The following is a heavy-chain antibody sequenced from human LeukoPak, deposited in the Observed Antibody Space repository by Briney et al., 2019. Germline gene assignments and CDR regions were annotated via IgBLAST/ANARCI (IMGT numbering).Heavy chain of an antibody. J-gene: IGHJ4*02. Sequence: PSETLSLTCTVSGESLGTFYWSWIRQPAGQGLEYIGRIHTTGYTNYKPSLESRVTMSVDSSKNQFSLTLRSVTATDTAIYYCARAHSGLYLDSWGQGTLVTVSS. CDR2: IHTTGYT. D-gene: IGHD2-15*01. CDR1: GESLGTFY. V-gene: IGHV4-4*07. CDR3: ARAHSGLYLDS.